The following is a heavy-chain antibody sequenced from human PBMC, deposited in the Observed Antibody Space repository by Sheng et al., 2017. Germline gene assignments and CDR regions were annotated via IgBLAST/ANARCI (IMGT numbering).Heavy chain of an antibody. Sequence: QVQLQESGPGLVKPSQTLSLTCTVSGGSISSGSYYWSWIRQPAGKGLEWIGRIYTSGSTNYNPSLKSRVTISVDTSKNQFSLKMSSVTAADTAVYYCAREIAAAGKGWFDHWGQGTLVTVSS. CDR2: IYTSGST. V-gene: IGHV4-61*02. CDR1: GGSISSGSYY. D-gene: IGHD6-13*01. J-gene: IGHJ5*02. CDR3: AREIAAAGKGWFDH.